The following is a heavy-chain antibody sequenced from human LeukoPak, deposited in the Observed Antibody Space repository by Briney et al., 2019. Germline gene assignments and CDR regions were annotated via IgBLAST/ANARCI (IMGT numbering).Heavy chain of an antibody. CDR3: ARQTYGSGSYYNLDC. V-gene: IGHV4-39*01. CDR1: GGSISSSTSY. J-gene: IGHJ4*02. Sequence: PSETLSLTCSVSGGSISSSTSYWGWIRQPPGQGLEWIGTIYYSGSTYYNPSLKSRVTISVDASKNQFSLKLGSVTAADTAVYYCARQTYGSGSYYNLDCWGQGTLVTVSS. CDR2: IYYSGST. D-gene: IGHD3-10*01.